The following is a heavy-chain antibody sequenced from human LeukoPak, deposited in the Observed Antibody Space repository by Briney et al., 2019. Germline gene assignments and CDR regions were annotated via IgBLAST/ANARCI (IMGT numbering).Heavy chain of an antibody. CDR3: ALGRLYYYYYMDV. V-gene: IGHV3-23*01. Sequence: GGSLRLSCAVSGITLSNYGMSWVRRAPGKGLEWVAGIGGSGGGTNYADSVKGRFIISRDNAKNTLYLQMSSLRAEDTAVYYCALGRLYYYYYMDVWGKGTTVTVSS. D-gene: IGHD2-21*02. CDR1: GITLSNYG. CDR2: IGGSGGGT. J-gene: IGHJ6*03.